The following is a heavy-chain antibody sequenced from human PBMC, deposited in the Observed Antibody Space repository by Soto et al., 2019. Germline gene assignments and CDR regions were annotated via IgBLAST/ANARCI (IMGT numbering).Heavy chain of an antibody. V-gene: IGHV1-2*04. Sequence: QVQLVQXGXEVKKPGASVKVSCKASGYTFTGYYMHWVRQAPGQGLEWMGWINPNSGGTNYAQKVQGWVTMTRDTSISTAYMELSRLRSDDTAVYYCAREVVVGATYYYGMDVWGQGTTVTVSS. D-gene: IGHD1-26*01. CDR3: AREVVVGATYYYGMDV. CDR1: GYTFTGYY. CDR2: INPNSGGT. J-gene: IGHJ6*02.